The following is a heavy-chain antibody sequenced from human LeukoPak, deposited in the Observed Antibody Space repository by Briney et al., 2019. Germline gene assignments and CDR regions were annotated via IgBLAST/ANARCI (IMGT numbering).Heavy chain of an antibody. Sequence: SETLSLTCTVSGGSISSYYWSWIRQPPGKGLEWIGYIYYSVSTNYNPSLQSRSTISVDTSKNQFSLKLSSVTAADTAVYYCARGVVVVTATLYYYCYMDVWGKGTTVTVSS. D-gene: IGHD2-21*02. CDR1: GGSISSYY. CDR2: IYYSVST. V-gene: IGHV4-59*01. J-gene: IGHJ6*03. CDR3: ARGVVVVTATLYYYCYMDV.